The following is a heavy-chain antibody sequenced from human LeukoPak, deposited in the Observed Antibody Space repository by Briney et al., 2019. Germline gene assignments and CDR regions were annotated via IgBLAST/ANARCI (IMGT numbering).Heavy chain of an antibody. J-gene: IGHJ4*02. Sequence: PGGSLRLSCAASGFTFSNYWMTWVRQAPGKGLEWVANIKPDGSDKYYVDSVKGRFSISRDNAKNSLHLQMNSLRAEDTAVYYCARDYGDPYWGQGTLVTVSS. CDR3: ARDYGDPY. V-gene: IGHV3-7*04. D-gene: IGHD4-17*01. CDR2: IKPDGSDK. CDR1: GFTFSNYW.